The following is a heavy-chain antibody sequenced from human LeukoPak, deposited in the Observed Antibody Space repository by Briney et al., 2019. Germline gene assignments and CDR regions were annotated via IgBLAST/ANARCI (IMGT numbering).Heavy chain of an antibody. J-gene: IGHJ3*02. V-gene: IGHV3-21*01. CDR2: ISSSSSYI. CDR1: GFTFSSYS. CDR3: ARANLEWSFRGAFDI. Sequence: PGGSLRLSCAASGFTFSSYSMNWVRQAPGKGLEWVSSISSSSSYIYYADSVKGRFTISRDNAKNSLYLQMNSLRAEDTAVYYCARANLEWSFRGAFDIWGQGTMVTVSS. D-gene: IGHD3-3*01.